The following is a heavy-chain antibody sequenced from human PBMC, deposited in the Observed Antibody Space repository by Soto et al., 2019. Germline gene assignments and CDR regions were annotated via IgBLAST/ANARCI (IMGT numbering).Heavy chain of an antibody. J-gene: IGHJ4*02. CDR3: ARSLQQWLVLDY. CDR2: IYYSGST. Sequence: SETLALTCTVSGGSISSYYWSWIRQPPGKGLEWIGYIYYSGSTNYNPSLKSRVTISVDTSKNQFSLKLSSVTAADTAVYYCARSLQQWLVLDYWGQGTLVTVSS. D-gene: IGHD6-19*01. CDR1: GGSISSYY. V-gene: IGHV4-59*01.